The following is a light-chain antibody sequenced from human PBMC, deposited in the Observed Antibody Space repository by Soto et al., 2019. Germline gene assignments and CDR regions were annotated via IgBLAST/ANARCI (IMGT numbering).Light chain of an antibody. J-gene: IGLJ2*01. CDR2: GNT. CDR3: QSYYNNLGGKVV. CDR1: SSNIGEGYD. Sequence: QSVLTQPPSLSGAPGQRVAISCTGTSSNIGEGYDVHWYQQLPGTAPKLLIFGNTNRPSGVPDRFSGSKSVASASLDITGLQADDDDDYYCQSYYNNLGGKVVFGGGTQLTVL. V-gene: IGLV1-40*01.